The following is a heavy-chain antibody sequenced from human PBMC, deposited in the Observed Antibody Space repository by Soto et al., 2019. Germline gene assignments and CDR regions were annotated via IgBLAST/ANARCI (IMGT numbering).Heavy chain of an antibody. V-gene: IGHV3-30*18. Sequence: GGSLRLSCAASGFTFSSYGMHWVRQAPGKGLEWVAVISYDGSNKYYADSVKGRFTISGDNSKNTLYLQMNSLRAEDTAVYYCAKSFYYYGSGSYYPPFGYWGQGTLVTVSS. CDR2: ISYDGSNK. D-gene: IGHD3-10*01. CDR1: GFTFSSYG. J-gene: IGHJ4*02. CDR3: AKSFYYYGSGSYYPPFGY.